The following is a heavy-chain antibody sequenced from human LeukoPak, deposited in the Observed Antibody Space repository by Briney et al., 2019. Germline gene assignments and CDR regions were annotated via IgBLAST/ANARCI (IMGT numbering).Heavy chain of an antibody. CDR2: ISAYNGNT. D-gene: IGHD3-9*01. CDR3: ARADVLRYFDWLNPFDY. Sequence: GASVKVSCKAPGYTFTSYGISWVRQAPGQGLEWMGWISAYNGNTNYAQKLQGRVTMTTDTSTSTAYMELRSLRSDDTAVYYCARADVLRYFDWLNPFDYWGQGTLVTVSS. CDR1: GYTFTSYG. V-gene: IGHV1-18*01. J-gene: IGHJ4*02.